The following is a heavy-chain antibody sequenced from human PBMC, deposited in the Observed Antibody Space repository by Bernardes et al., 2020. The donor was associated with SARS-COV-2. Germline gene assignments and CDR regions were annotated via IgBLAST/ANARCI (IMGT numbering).Heavy chain of an antibody. CDR1: GFTFSSYA. V-gene: IGHV3-23*01. J-gene: IGHJ4*02. Sequence: GGSLRLSCAASGFTFSSYAMSWVRQAPGKGLEWVSAISGSGGSTYYADSVKGRFTISRDNSKNTLYLQMNSLRAEDTAVYYCATDTIFGVKTFDYWGQGTLVTVSS. CDR3: ATDTIFGVKTFDY. CDR2: ISGSGGST. D-gene: IGHD3-3*01.